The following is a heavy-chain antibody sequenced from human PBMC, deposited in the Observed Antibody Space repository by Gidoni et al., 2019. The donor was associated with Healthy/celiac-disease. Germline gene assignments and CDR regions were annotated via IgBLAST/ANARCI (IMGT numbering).Heavy chain of an antibody. CDR1: GGSFSGYY. CDR2: INHSGST. Sequence: QVQLQQWGAGLLKPSETLSLTCAVYGGSFSGYYWSWIRQPPGKGLEWIGEINHSGSTNYNPSLKSRVTISVDTSKNQFSLKLSSVTAADTAVYYCARDASLDAFDIWGQGTMVTVSS. V-gene: IGHV4-34*01. CDR3: ARDASLDAFDI. J-gene: IGHJ3*02.